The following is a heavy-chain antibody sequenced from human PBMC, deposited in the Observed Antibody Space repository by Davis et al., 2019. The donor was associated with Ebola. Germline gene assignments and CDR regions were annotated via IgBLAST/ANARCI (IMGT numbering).Heavy chain of an antibody. CDR2: ISVGDGGT. J-gene: IGHJ4*02. V-gene: IGHV3-23*01. Sequence: PSETLSLTCAASGFTFSSYAMSWVRQAPGKGLEWVSTISVGDGGTFYADSVKGRFTISSDNSKNTVFLQMSSLRAEDTAVYYCAKSPSGWYDYWGQGTLVTVSS. CDR3: AKSPSGWYDY. D-gene: IGHD6-19*01. CDR1: GFTFSSYA.